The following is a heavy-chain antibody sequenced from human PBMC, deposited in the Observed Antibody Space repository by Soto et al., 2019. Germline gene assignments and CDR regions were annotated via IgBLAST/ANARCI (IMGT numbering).Heavy chain of an antibody. J-gene: IGHJ3*02. Sequence: SGPTLVKPTQTLTLTCTFSGFSLSTSGVGVGWIRQPPGKALEWLALIYWDDDKRYSPYLKSRLTITKDTSKNQVVLTMTNMDPVDTATYYCAHRRIAAAINAFDIWGQGTMVTVSS. CDR2: IYWDDDK. CDR3: AHRRIAAAINAFDI. CDR1: GFSLSTSGVG. V-gene: IGHV2-5*02. D-gene: IGHD6-13*01.